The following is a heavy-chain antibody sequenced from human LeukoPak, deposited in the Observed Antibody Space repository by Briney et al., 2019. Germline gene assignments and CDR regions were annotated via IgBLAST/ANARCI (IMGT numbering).Heavy chain of an antibody. CDR1: GGSISSGGYY. J-gene: IGHJ4*02. Sequence: SETLSLTCTVSGGSISSGGYYWSWIRQHPGKGLEWIGYIYYSGSTYYNPSLKSRVTISVDTSKNQFSLKLSSVTAADTAVYYCARGGRLSMADNWGQGTLVTVSS. V-gene: IGHV4-30-4*08. D-gene: IGHD2-15*01. CDR2: IYYSGST. CDR3: ARGGRLSMADN.